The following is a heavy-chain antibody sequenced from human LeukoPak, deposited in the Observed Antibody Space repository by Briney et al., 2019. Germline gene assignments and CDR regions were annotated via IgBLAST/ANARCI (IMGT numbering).Heavy chain of an antibody. CDR1: GGSFSGYY. V-gene: IGHV4-34*01. CDR2: INHSGST. J-gene: IGHJ4*02. CDR3: ARSTLRSGSYYGY. Sequence: PSETLSLTCAVYGGSFSGYYWSWIRQPPGKGLEWIGEINHSGSTNYNPSLKSRVTISVDTSKNQFSMKLSSVTAADTAVYYCARSTLRSGSYYGYWGQGTLVTVSS. D-gene: IGHD1-26*01.